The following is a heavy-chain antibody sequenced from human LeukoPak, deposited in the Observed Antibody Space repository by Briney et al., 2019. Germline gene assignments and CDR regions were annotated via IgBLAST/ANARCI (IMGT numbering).Heavy chain of an antibody. D-gene: IGHD3-9*01. J-gene: IGHJ4*02. CDR2: ISYDGSNK. CDR3: AKEATYYDILTGYRNEYYFDY. V-gene: IGHV3-30*18. CDR1: GFTFSSYG. Sequence: PGGSLRLSCAASGFTFSSYGMHWVRQAPGKGLEWVAVISYDGSNKYYADSVKGRFTISRDNSKNTLYLQMNSLRAEDTAVYYCAKEATYYDILTGYRNEYYFDYWGQGPLVTVSS.